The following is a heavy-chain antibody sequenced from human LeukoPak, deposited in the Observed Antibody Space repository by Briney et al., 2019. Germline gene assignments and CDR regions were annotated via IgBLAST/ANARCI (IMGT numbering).Heavy chain of an antibody. J-gene: IGHJ4*02. Sequence: GGSLRLSCAASGFTFSTYEMNWVRQAPGKGLEWVSSISSTSSYIYYADSVKGRFTISRDNAKNSLYLQMNSLRAEDTAVYYCARDLGWGREPGRSFDYWGQGTLVTVSS. CDR2: ISSTSSYI. CDR3: ARDLGWGREPGRSFDY. V-gene: IGHV3-21*01. D-gene: IGHD3-16*01. CDR1: GFTFSTYE.